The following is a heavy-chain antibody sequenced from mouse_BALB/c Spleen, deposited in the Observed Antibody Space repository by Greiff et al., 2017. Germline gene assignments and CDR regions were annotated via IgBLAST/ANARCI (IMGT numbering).Heavy chain of an antibody. D-gene: IGHD2-14*01. CDR1: GFTFSSYT. V-gene: IGHV5-6-4*01. CDR3: TRDRYDYAMDY. Sequence: EVKLMESGGGLVKPGGSLKLSCAASGFTFSSYTMSWVRQTPEKRLEWVATISSGGSYTYYPDSVKGRFTISRDNAKNTLYLQMSSLKSEDTAMYYCTRDRYDYAMDYWGQGTSVTVSS. J-gene: IGHJ4*01. CDR2: ISSGGSYT.